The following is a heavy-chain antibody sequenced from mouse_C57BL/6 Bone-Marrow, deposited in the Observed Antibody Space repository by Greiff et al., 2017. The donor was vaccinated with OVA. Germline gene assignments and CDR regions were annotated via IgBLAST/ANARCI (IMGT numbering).Heavy chain of an antibody. Sequence: EVKLVESGGGLVQPGGSMKLSCVASGFTFSNYWMNWVRQSPEKGLEWVAQIRLKSDNYATHYAESVKGRFTISRDDSKSSVYLQMNNLRAEDTGIYYCTRLLRCDYWGQGTTLTVSS. V-gene: IGHV6-3*01. J-gene: IGHJ2*01. CDR1: GFTFSNYW. CDR2: IRLKSDNYAT. CDR3: TRLLRCDY. D-gene: IGHD1-1*01.